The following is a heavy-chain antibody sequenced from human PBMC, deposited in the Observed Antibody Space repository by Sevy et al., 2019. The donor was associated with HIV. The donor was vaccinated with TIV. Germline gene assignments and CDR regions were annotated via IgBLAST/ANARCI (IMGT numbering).Heavy chain of an antibody. CDR3: ARDRITMLRGVIYYYYGMDV. CDR2: IYGGGTT. V-gene: IGHV3-66*01. CDR1: RFTVSNNY. J-gene: IGHJ6*02. Sequence: GGSLRLSCAASRFTVSNNYMSWVRQAPGKGLEWVSVIYGGGTTYYPDSVKGSFPISSDNSKNTLYLQLNSLRAEDTALYYCARDRITMLRGVIYYYYGMDVWGQGTTVTVSS. D-gene: IGHD3-10*01.